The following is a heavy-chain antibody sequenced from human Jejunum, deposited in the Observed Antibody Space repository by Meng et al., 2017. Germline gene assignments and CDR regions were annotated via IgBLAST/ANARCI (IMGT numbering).Heavy chain of an antibody. J-gene: IGHJ4*02. D-gene: IGHD3-3*01. Sequence: GESLKISCAASGFIFSNAWMTWVRQAPGKGLEWVGRIKSKSDGETADYAAPVKGRFTISRDDSKNTLYLQMNSLKSEDTAVYDCTTLRLGYWGQGTLVTVSS. CDR2: IKSKSDGETA. V-gene: IGHV3-15*01. CDR3: TTLRLGY. CDR1: GFIFSNAW.